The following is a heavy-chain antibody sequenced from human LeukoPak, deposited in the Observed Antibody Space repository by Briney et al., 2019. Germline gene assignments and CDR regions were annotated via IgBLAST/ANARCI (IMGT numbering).Heavy chain of an antibody. V-gene: IGHV1-18*01. CDR3: ARGGGGRENYSYYGMDV. Sequence: ASVNVSCNGSGYTFTSYGISWVRQGPRQGHEWMGWISAYNGNTNYAQKLQGRVTMTTDTSTSTAYLELRSLRSDDAAVYYCARGGGGRENYSYYGMDVCGERTTVTVSS. CDR1: GYTFTSYG. CDR2: ISAYNGNT. J-gene: IGHJ6*04. D-gene: IGHD2-15*01.